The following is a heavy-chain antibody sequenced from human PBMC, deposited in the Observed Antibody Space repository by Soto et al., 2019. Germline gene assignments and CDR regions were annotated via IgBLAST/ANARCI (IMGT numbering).Heavy chain of an antibody. J-gene: IGHJ4*02. V-gene: IGHV3-30*18. D-gene: IGHD1-26*01. Sequence: QVQLVESGGGVVQPGRPLRLSCAASGFTFSTCGMQWVRQAPGKGLEWVALISFDGSNKYYADSVKGRFTISRDNSKNTLYLQMNSLRAEESAVYYCAKGADTVTYSSIDYWGQGTLFTVSS. CDR1: GFTFSTCG. CDR3: AKGADTVTYSSIDY. CDR2: ISFDGSNK.